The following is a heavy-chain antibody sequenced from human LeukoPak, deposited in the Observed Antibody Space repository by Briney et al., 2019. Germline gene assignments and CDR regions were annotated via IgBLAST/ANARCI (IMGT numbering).Heavy chain of an antibody. Sequence: SETLSLTCTVSGGSISSYYWSWIRQPPGKGLEWIGRIDTSGNTNYKPSLKSRVTMSVDTSNNQFSLKLSSVTAADTAVYYCARVSSSWYQDWYFDLWGRGTLVTVSS. CDR3: ARVSSSWYQDWYFDL. CDR2: IDTSGNT. J-gene: IGHJ2*01. CDR1: GGSISSYY. V-gene: IGHV4-4*07. D-gene: IGHD6-13*01.